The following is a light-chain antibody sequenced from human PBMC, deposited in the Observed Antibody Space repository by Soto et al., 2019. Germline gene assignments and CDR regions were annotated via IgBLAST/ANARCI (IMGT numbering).Light chain of an antibody. Sequence: ESMLTQSPGTLSLSPGERATLSCRASQSVSTRYLAWYQQKPGQAPRLLIYGASIRAAGIPDRFSGSGSGTYFTFTISSLEPEDFAVYYCHQFGSTPLAFTFGQGTKLEI. CDR2: GAS. CDR3: HQFGSTPLAFT. CDR1: QSVSTRY. J-gene: IGKJ2*01. V-gene: IGKV3-20*01.